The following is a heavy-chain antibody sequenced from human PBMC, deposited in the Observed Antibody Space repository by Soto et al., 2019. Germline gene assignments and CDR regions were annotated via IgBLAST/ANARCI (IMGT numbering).Heavy chain of an antibody. CDR2: IDWDDDK. J-gene: IGHJ3*02. Sequence: SGPTLVNPTQTLTLTCTFSGFSFITSGVCVSRIRQPPGKALEWLALIDWDDDKYYRTSLKTRLTISKDTSKNQVVLRMTHMDPVDTATYYCARALTPNDAFDIWGQGTNVTVSS. V-gene: IGHV2-70*01. CDR3: ARALTPNDAFDI. CDR1: GFSFITSGVC. D-gene: IGHD3-9*01.